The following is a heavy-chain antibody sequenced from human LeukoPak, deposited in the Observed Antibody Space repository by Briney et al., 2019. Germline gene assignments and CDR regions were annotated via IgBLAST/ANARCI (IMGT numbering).Heavy chain of an antibody. D-gene: IGHD3-22*01. CDR2: INHSGST. V-gene: IGHV4-34*01. J-gene: IGHJ4*02. Sequence: SETLSLTCAVYGGFFSGYYWSWIRQRPGKGLEWIGEINHSGSTNYNPSLKSRVTISVDTSKNQFSLKLSSVTAADTAVYYCARGGVPYYYDSSGYYRLERPSNFRTPIDYWGQGTLVTVSS. CDR3: ARGGVPYYYDSSGYYRLERPSNFRTPIDY. CDR1: GGFFSGYY.